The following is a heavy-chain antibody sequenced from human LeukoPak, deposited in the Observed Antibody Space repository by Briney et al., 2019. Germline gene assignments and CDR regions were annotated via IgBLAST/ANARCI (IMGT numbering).Heavy chain of an antibody. D-gene: IGHD2-2*01. CDR3: AREDIVVVPAARANWFDP. Sequence: PSETLSLTCAVYGGSFSGYYWSWIRQPPGKGLEWIGEINHSGSTNYNPSLKSRVTISVGTSKNQFSLKLSSVTAADTAVYYCAREDIVVVPAARANWFDPWGQGTLVTVSS. CDR2: INHSGST. CDR1: GGSFSGYY. J-gene: IGHJ5*02. V-gene: IGHV4-34*01.